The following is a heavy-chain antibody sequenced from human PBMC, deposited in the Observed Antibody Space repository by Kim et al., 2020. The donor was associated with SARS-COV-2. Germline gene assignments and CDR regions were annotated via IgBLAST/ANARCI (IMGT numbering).Heavy chain of an antibody. CDR2: ITGGGDIT. Sequence: GGSLRLSCVASGFTFSNYGMTWVRQAPGGGLEWVSGITGGGDITAYADSVKGRFTISRDTSKNTLYLQMSSLRAEDTAIYYCANPRQPDYWGQGTLVTVAS. CDR1: GFTFSNYG. V-gene: IGHV3-23*01. CDR3: ANPRQPDY. D-gene: IGHD6-13*01. J-gene: IGHJ4*02.